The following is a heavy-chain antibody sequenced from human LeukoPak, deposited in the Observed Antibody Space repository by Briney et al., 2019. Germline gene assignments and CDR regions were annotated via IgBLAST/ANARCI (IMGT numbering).Heavy chain of an antibody. V-gene: IGHV3-23*01. Sequence: GGSLRLSCAASGFTFGNCFMSWVRQAPGRGMEWVSAISGSGDETRYADSGKGRFTISRDNSKKTLHLQINSLRAEDTAVYYCAKGKWELYYFDYWGQGTLVTVSS. CDR1: GFTFGNCF. CDR2: ISGSGDET. CDR3: AKGKWELYYFDY. D-gene: IGHD1-26*01. J-gene: IGHJ4*02.